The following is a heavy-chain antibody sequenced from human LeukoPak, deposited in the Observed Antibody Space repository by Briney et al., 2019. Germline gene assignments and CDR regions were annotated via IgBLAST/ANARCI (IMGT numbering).Heavy chain of an antibody. D-gene: IGHD3-22*01. J-gene: IGHJ4*02. CDR2: IYYSGNT. CDR1: GGSIRSTTYY. CDR3: XRAPHFFDTSGSRYYFDY. Sequence: SETLSLTCSVSGGSIRSTTYYWGWIRQPPGKGLEWIGSIYYSGNTYYSPSLMSRVTISVDTSKNQFSLILRSVTAADTAVYXXXRAPHFFDTSGSRYYFDYWGQGTLVTVSS. V-gene: IGHV4-39*07.